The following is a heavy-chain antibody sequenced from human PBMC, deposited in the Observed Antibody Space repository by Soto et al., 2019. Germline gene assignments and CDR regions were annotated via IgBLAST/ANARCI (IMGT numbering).Heavy chain of an antibody. D-gene: IGHD5-18*01. CDR3: AKDLDSYSVGWFDIDA. Sequence: QVQLVESGGGVVQPGKSLRLSCATSGFTFNSHGMHWVRQAPGKGLEWVAVISYLGEDKYNADSVKGRFTISRDNSKNTLYLQMNNLSSEDTAVYYCAKDLDSYSVGWFDIDAWGQGTLVTVSS. V-gene: IGHV3-30*18. CDR2: ISYLGEDK. CDR1: GFTFNSHG. J-gene: IGHJ5*02.